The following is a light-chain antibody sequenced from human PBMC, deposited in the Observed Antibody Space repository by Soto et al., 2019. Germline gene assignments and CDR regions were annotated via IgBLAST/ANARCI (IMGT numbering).Light chain of an antibody. Sequence: YVLPQPASVSGSPGQSVAISCPGTSSDVAAYNFVSWYQQHPGKAPKLMVFDVSNRPSGVSDRFSGSKSGNMASLTISGLQAEDEDAYYCSSYKSGANYVFGTGTKVTVL. CDR3: SSYKSGANYV. CDR1: SSDVAAYNF. CDR2: DVS. J-gene: IGLJ1*01. V-gene: IGLV2-14*01.